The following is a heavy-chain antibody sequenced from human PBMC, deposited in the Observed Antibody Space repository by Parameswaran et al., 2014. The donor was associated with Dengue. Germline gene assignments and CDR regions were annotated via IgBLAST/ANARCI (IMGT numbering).Heavy chain of an antibody. V-gene: IGHV1-2*02. D-gene: IGHD2-2*01. CDR2: INPNSGGT. J-gene: IGHJ6*02. CDR3: ARDSRRANIVVVVPALDV. Sequence: WVRQAPGQGLEWMGWINPNSGGTNYAQKFQDRVTMTRDTSISTAYMELNRLTSDDTAVYYCARDSRRANIVVVVPALDVWGQGTTVTVSS.